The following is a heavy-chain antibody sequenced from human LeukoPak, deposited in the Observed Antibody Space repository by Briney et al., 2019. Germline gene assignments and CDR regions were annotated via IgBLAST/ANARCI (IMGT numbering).Heavy chain of an antibody. J-gene: IGHJ4*02. CDR2: IKQDGSEK. D-gene: IGHD5-12*01. V-gene: IGHV3-7*01. CDR3: ARDDATTNYDY. Sequence: GGSLRLSCAASEFTFSSYWMSWVRQAPGKGLEWVANIKQDGSEKYYVDSVKGRFTISRDNAKNSLYLQMNSLRAEDTAVYYCARDDATTNYDYWGQGPLVTVSS. CDR1: EFTFSSYW.